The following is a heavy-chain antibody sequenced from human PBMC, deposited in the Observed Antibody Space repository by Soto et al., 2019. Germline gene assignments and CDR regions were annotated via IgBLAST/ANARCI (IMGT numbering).Heavy chain of an antibody. CDR2: IYSGGST. Sequence: GGSMRLSCAASGFSVSSNYMSWVRQAPGKGLEWVSVIYSGGSTYYADSVKGRFTISRDNSKNTLYLQMNSLRAEDTAVYYCASGITGTTVDYWGQGTLVTVSS. V-gene: IGHV3-53*01. J-gene: IGHJ4*02. CDR3: ASGITGTTVDY. CDR1: GFSVSSNY. D-gene: IGHD1-7*01.